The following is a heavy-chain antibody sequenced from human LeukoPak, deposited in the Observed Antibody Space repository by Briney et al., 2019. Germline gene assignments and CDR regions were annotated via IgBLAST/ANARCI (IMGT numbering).Heavy chain of an antibody. Sequence: ASVKVSCKASGGTFSSYAISWVRQAPGQGLEWMGGIIPIFGTANYAQKFQGRVTITADESTSTAYMELSSLGSEDTAVYYCARGGELRDAFDIWGQGTMVTVSS. D-gene: IGHD1-7*01. CDR3: ARGGELRDAFDI. V-gene: IGHV1-69*13. J-gene: IGHJ3*02. CDR1: GGTFSSYA. CDR2: IIPIFGTA.